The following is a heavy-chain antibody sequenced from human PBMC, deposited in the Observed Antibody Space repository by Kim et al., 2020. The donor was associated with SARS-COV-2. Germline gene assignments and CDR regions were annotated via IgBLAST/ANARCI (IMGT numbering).Heavy chain of an antibody. CDR3: ARDAAGPFDY. V-gene: IGHV4-31*02. CDR2: ST. J-gene: IGHJ4*02. D-gene: IGHD6-13*01. Sequence: STYYNPSLKSRVTISVDTSKNQFSLKLSSVTAADTAVYYCARDAAGPFDYWGQGTLVTVSS.